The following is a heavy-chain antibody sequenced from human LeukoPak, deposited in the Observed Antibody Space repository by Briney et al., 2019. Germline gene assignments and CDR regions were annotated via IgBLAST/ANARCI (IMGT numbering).Heavy chain of an antibody. CDR2: ISGTGSST. V-gene: IGHV3-23*01. D-gene: IGHD6-19*01. CDR3: AARPPRAVAGPFDY. J-gene: IGHJ4*02. CDR1: GFTFSSYA. Sequence: PGGSLRLSCAASGFTFSSYAMGWVRQAPGKGLEWVSTISGTGSSTYSADSVKGRFTISRDSSKNTLSLQMNSLRAEDTAVYYCAARPPRAVAGPFDYWGQGTLVTVSS.